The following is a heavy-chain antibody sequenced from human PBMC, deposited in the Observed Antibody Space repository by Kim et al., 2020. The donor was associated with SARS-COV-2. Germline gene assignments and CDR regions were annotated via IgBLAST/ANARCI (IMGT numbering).Heavy chain of an antibody. Sequence: SETLSLTCTVSGGSISSYYWSWIRQPPGKGLEWIGYIYYSGSTNYNPSLKSRVTISVDTSKNQFSLKLSSVTAADTAVYYCARGQIWLQLDYWGQGTLVTVSS. V-gene: IGHV4-59*13. J-gene: IGHJ4*02. D-gene: IGHD5-12*01. CDR2: IYYSGST. CDR1: GGSISSYY. CDR3: ARGQIWLQLDY.